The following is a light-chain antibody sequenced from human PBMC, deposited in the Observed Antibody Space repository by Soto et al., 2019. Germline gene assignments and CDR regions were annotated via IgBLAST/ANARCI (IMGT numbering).Light chain of an antibody. Sequence: HSVLTQPPSASGSPGQSVTISCTGTSSDVGGYNYVSWYQQHPGKAPKLMIYEVTKRPSGVPDRFSGSKSGNTASLTVSGLQAEDEADYYCCSYAGSNNLKVFGTGTKVTVL. CDR2: EVT. CDR3: CSYAGSNNLKV. V-gene: IGLV2-8*01. CDR1: SSDVGGYNY. J-gene: IGLJ1*01.